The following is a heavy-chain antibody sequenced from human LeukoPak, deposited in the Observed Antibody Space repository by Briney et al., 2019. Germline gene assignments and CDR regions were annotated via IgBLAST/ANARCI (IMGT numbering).Heavy chain of an antibody. J-gene: IGHJ4*02. V-gene: IGHV3-20*04. CDR1: GFTFDDYG. Sequence: GGSLRPSCAASGFTFDDYGMSWVRQAPGKGLEWVSGINWNGGSTGYADSVKGRFTISRDNAKNSLYLQMNSLRAEDTALYYCARDRAYYDSSGYSYWGQGTLVTVSS. D-gene: IGHD3-22*01. CDR2: INWNGGST. CDR3: ARDRAYYDSSGYSY.